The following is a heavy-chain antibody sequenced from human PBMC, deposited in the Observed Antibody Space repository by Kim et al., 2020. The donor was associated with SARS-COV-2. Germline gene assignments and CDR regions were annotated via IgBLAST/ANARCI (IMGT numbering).Heavy chain of an antibody. CDR1: GFTFSSYW. V-gene: IGHV3-7*01. CDR3: ARDQSRITIFGVVINYYYMDV. Sequence: GGSLRLSCAASGFTFSSYWMSWVRQAPGKRLEWVANIKQDGSEKYYVDSVKGRFTISRDNAKNSLYLQMNSLRAEDTAVYYCARDQSRITIFGVVINYYYMDVWGKGTTVTVSS. D-gene: IGHD3-3*01. CDR2: IKQDGSEK. J-gene: IGHJ6*03.